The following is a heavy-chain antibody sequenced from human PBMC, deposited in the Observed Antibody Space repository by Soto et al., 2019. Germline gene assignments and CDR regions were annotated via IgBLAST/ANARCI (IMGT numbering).Heavy chain of an antibody. Sequence: GVSLRLSCAASGFTFSSYAMNWVRQAPGKGLEWVSAISGSAATTYYADSVKGRFTISRDNSKNTLYLQMRSLRAEDTAVYYCAKDGYYDSTISHPAFDYWGQGTLVTVSS. CDR3: AKDGYYDSTISHPAFDY. CDR2: ISGSAATT. CDR1: GFTFSSYA. J-gene: IGHJ4*02. V-gene: IGHV3-23*01. D-gene: IGHD3-22*01.